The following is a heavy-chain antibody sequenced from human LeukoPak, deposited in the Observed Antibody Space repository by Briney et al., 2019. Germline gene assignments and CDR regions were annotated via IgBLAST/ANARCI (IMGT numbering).Heavy chain of an antibody. V-gene: IGHV1-46*01. CDR3: ARVPRYYDSSGYYYVRAYYYYGMDV. CDR1: GYTFTSYY. CDR2: INPSGGST. J-gene: IGHJ6*02. Sequence: ASVKVSCKASGYTFTSYYMHWVRQAPGQGLEWMGIINPSGGSTSYAQKFQGRVTMTRDTSTSTVYMELSSLRSEDTAVYYCARVPRYYDSSGYYYVRAYYYYGMDVWGQGTTVTVSS. D-gene: IGHD3-22*01.